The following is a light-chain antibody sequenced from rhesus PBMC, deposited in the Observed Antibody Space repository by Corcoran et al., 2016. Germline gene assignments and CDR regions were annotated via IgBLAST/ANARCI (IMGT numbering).Light chain of an antibody. V-gene: IGKV3-10*01. CDR3: YPHSSGYS. J-gene: IGKJ2*01. CDR1: QSVSSY. CDR2: GAS. Sequence: PATLSLSPGERATLSCRASQSVSSYLAWYQQKPGQAPRLLIYGASSRATGIPDRFSGSGSGTDFTLTISSLEPEDVGVYHCYPHSSGYSFGQGTKVEIK.